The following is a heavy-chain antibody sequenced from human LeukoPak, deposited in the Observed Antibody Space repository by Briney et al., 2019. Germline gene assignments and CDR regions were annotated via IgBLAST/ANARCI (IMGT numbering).Heavy chain of an antibody. Sequence: GASVKVSCKASGYTFTSYDINWVRQATGQGLEWMGWMNPNSGNTGYAQKFQGRVTITRNTSISTAYMELSSLRSEDTAVYYCARARAPVTRISSFDIWGQGTMVTVSS. CDR2: MNPNSGNT. D-gene: IGHD4-17*01. J-gene: IGHJ3*02. CDR1: GYTFTSYD. CDR3: ARARAPVTRISSFDI. V-gene: IGHV1-8*03.